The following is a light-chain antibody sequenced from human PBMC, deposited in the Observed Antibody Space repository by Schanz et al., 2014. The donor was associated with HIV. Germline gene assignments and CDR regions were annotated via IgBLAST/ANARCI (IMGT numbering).Light chain of an antibody. V-gene: IGKV1-39*01. J-gene: IGKJ1*01. CDR1: QTISIY. Sequence: EIQMTQSPSSLFASVGDRVSITCRASQTISIYLNWYQQKPGKAPKLLIFAASNLHSGVPSRFSGSGSGTEFTLTISRLQPDDFATYYCQQYDRSSWTFGLGTKVETK. CDR3: QQYDRSSWT. CDR2: AAS.